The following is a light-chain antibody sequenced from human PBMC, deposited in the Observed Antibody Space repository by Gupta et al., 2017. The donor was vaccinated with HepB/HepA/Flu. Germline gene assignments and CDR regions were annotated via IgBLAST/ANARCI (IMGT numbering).Light chain of an antibody. V-gene: IGLV3-25*03. Sequence: SYELTQPPSVSVPPGKTARSTCSGDALPKQYAYWYQQKPGQAPVLVIYKDSERPSGIPERFSGSSSGTTVTLTISGVQAEDEADYYCQSADSSGSYVVFGGGTKLTVL. CDR3: QSADSSGSYVV. CDR1: ALPKQY. CDR2: KDS. J-gene: IGLJ2*01.